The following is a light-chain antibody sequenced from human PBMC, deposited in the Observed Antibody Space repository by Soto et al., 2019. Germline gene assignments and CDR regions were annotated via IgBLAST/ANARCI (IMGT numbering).Light chain of an antibody. J-gene: IGKJ4*01. CDR1: QSVSSC. CDR2: DAS. V-gene: IGKV3-11*01. Sequence: EIVLTQSPATLSLSPGERATLSCRASQSVSSCLAWYQQQPGQAPRLLIYDASNRATGIPARFSGSGSGTDFTLTISRLEPEDFAVYYCQQSSNWPLTFGGGTKGEIK. CDR3: QQSSNWPLT.